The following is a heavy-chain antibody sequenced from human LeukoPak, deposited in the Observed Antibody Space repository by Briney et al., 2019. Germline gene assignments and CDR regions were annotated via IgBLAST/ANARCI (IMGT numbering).Heavy chain of an antibody. Sequence: RTSETLSLTCSVSGGSISSRSSYWGWVRQSPGKGLEWIGSVYYNGPTYYNPSLMGRVTMSVDTSKNQFSLKLSSVTAADTAVYYCARVRYSDSSVLTRKRSYYFDYWGQGTLVTVSS. CDR2: VYYNGPT. D-gene: IGHD3-22*01. V-gene: IGHV4-39*07. J-gene: IGHJ4*02. CDR3: ARVRYSDSSVLTRKRSYYFDY. CDR1: GGSISSRSSY.